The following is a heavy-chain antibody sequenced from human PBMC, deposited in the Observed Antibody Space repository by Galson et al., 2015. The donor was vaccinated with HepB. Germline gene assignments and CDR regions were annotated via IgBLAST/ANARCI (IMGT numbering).Heavy chain of an antibody. D-gene: IGHD4-23*01. J-gene: IGHJ6*03. CDR2: IYPGDSDT. CDR3: ARHVGNSYYYYYYYMDV. V-gene: IGHV5-51*01. CDR1: GYSFTSYW. Sequence: QSGAEVKKPGESLKISCKGSGYSFTSYWIGWVRQMPGKGLEWMGIIYPGDSDTRYSPSFQGQVTISADKSISTAYLQWSSLKASDTAMYYCARHVGNSYYYYYYYMDVWGKGTTVTVSS.